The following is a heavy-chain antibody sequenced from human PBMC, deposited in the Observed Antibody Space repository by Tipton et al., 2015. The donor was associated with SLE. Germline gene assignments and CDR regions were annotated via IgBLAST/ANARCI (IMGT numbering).Heavy chain of an antibody. J-gene: IGHJ6*03. CDR3: ARESFTNDFYYYMDV. D-gene: IGHD2-8*01. CDR2: AHHSGST. V-gene: IGHV4-59*01. Sequence: TLSLTCTVSGGSISRYYWSWIRQPPGKGLEWIGYAHHSGSTNYNPSLESRVILSVDTSNNRFSLQLTSVTAADTAVYYCARESFTNDFYYYMDVWGKATTVTVSS. CDR1: GGSISRYY.